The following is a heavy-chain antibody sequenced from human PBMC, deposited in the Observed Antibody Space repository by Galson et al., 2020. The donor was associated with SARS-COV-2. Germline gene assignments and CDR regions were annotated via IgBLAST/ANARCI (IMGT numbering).Heavy chain of an antibody. CDR2: IYSGGST. Sequence: GGSLRLSCAASGFTVSSNYMSWVRQAPGKGLEWVSVIYSGGSTYYADSVKGRFTISRDNSKNTLYLQINSLRAEDTAVYYCARDDSSGYFGWFDPWGQGTLVTVSS. D-gene: IGHD3-22*01. CDR1: GFTVSSNY. J-gene: IGHJ5*02. V-gene: IGHV3-53*01. CDR3: ARDDSSGYFGWFDP.